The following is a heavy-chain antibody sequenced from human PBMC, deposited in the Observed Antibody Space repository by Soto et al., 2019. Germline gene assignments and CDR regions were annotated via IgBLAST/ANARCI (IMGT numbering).Heavy chain of an antibody. V-gene: IGHV4-59*08. CDR1: GGSISSYY. D-gene: IGHD2-2*02. CDR3: ARQGDGEYCSSTSCYSLPDYYYYMDV. J-gene: IGHJ6*03. Sequence: SETLSLTCTVSGGSISSYYWSWIRQPPGKGLEWIGYIYYSGSTNYNPSLKSRVTISVDTSKNQFSLKLSSVTAADTAVYYCARQGDGEYCSSTSCYSLPDYYYYMDVWGKGTTVTVSS. CDR2: IYYSGST.